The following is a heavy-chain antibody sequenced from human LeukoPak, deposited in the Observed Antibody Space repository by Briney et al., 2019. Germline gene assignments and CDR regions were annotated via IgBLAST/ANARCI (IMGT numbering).Heavy chain of an antibody. J-gene: IGHJ4*02. CDR2: ISVRSNYR. Sequence: GGSLRLSCAASGYTFSDFSVNWVRQAPGKGLEWVSSISVRSNYRYYADSVRGRFTISRDDARDSLFLQMSSLRAEDTAVYFCVRLRRNNDRSGYYYDYDYWGQGTLVTVSS. D-gene: IGHD3-22*01. CDR1: GYTFSDFS. V-gene: IGHV3-21*01. CDR3: VRLRRNNDRSGYYYDYDY.